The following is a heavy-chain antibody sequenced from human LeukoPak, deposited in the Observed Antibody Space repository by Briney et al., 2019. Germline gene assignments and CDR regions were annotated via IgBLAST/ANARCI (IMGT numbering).Heavy chain of an antibody. Sequence: GGSLRLSCVASGFTLSDHWMYWVRQGPSRGLAHVSRVESDASRTTYADSVKGRFTNSRDDAKNTMYLQMNSLRVEDTAVYYCVKGGHKLDIQTTHYYYGLDVWGQGTTVAVS. V-gene: IGHV3-74*03. CDR1: GFTLSDHW. J-gene: IGHJ6*02. CDR2: VESDASRT. CDR3: VKGGHKLDIQTTHYYYGLDV. D-gene: IGHD5-12*01.